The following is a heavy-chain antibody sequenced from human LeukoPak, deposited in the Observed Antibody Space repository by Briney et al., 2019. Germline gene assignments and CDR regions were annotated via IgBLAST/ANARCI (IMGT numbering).Heavy chain of an antibody. CDR1: GYTFISYD. Sequence: VASVKVSRKASGYTFISYDINWLRQATGQGPEWMGWMNPNSGNTGYAQKFQGRVTSTADESTSTAYMELSSLRSEDTAVYYCARDMLDCTNGVCYPFDYWGQGTLVTVSS. CDR2: MNPNSGNT. D-gene: IGHD2-8*01. V-gene: IGHV1-8*03. CDR3: ARDMLDCTNGVCYPFDY. J-gene: IGHJ4*02.